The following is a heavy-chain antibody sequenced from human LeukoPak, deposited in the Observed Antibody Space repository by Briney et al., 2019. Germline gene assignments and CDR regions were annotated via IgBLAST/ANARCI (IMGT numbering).Heavy chain of an antibody. J-gene: IGHJ4*02. CDR1: GFTFSNAW. Sequence: GGSLRLSCAASGFTFSNAWMSWVRQAPGKGLEWVGRIKSKTDGGTTDYAAPVKGRFTISRDDSKNTLYLQMNSLKTEDTAVYYCTTDLLRDSSSGWVDYWGQGTLVTVSS. D-gene: IGHD6-19*01. CDR3: TTDLLRDSSSGWVDY. CDR2: IKSKTDGGTT. V-gene: IGHV3-15*07.